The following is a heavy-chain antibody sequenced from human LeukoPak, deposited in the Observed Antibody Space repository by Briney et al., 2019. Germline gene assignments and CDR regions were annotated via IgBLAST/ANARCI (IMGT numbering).Heavy chain of an antibody. V-gene: IGHV4-59*01. Sequence: KPSETLSLTCTVSGGSISSYYWGWIRQPPGKGLEWIAYIYHSGSTNYNPSLQSRGTILIDTSKNQFSLKLRSVTAADTAVYYCASNSYYYGSGSYDYWGQGTLVTVSS. J-gene: IGHJ4*02. D-gene: IGHD3-10*01. CDR2: IYHSGST. CDR1: GGSISSYY. CDR3: ASNSYYYGSGSYDY.